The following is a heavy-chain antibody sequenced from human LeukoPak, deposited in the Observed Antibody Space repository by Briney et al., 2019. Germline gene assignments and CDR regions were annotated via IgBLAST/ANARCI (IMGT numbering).Heavy chain of an antibody. V-gene: IGHV4-39*01. CDR3: ATLSPYDFWSGIYAFDI. D-gene: IGHD3-3*01. Sequence: SETLSLTCTVSGGSISSSSYYWGWIRQPPGKGLEWIGSIYYSGSTYYNPSLKSRVTISVDTSKNQFSLKLSSVTAADTAVYYCATLSPYDFWSGIYAFDIWGQGTMVTVSS. CDR2: IYYSGST. CDR1: GGSISSSSYY. J-gene: IGHJ3*02.